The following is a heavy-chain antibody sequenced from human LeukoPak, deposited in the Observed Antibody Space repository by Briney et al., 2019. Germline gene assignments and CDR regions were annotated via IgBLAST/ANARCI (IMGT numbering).Heavy chain of an antibody. J-gene: IGHJ4*02. CDR2: IYTSGST. D-gene: IGHD1-14*01. V-gene: IGHV4-61*02. CDR1: GGSISSSSYY. CDR3: ARDRDDNLFDY. Sequence: PSETPSLTCTVSGGSISSSSYYWSWIRQPAGKGLEWIGRIYTSGSTNYNPSLKRRVTISVNTSKNQFSLKLTSVTAADTAVYYCARDRDDNLFDYWGQGTLVTVSS.